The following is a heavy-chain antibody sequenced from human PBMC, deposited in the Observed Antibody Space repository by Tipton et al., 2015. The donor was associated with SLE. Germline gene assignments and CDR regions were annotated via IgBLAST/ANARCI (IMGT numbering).Heavy chain of an antibody. CDR1: GGSISSSIYY. Sequence: TLSLTCTVSGGSISSSIYYWGWFLQPPGKGLEWIGSIYYSGSIYYNPSLKRRVSISVDTAKNQFSPKLSSVTAADTAVYYCARAGAPYTSLEGAMDVWGKGTTVTVSS. D-gene: IGHD1-1*01. CDR3: ARAGAPYTSLEGAMDV. J-gene: IGHJ6*03. CDR2: IYYSGSI. V-gene: IGHV4-39*07.